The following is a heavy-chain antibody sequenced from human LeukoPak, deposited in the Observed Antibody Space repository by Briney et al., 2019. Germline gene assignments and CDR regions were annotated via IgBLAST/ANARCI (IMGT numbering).Heavy chain of an antibody. V-gene: IGHV3-53*01. J-gene: IGHJ4*02. CDR3: TRLLPSSHHFFDS. D-gene: IGHD6-6*01. CDR2: IYGGGAT. Sequence: GGSLRLSCAVSGFTVSNDYMSWVRQAPGKGLEWVSVIYGGGATYYADSVRGRFTISRDNFENTLFLQVDNLRAEDTAVYYCTRLLPSSHHFFDSWGQGILVAVSS. CDR1: GFTVSNDY.